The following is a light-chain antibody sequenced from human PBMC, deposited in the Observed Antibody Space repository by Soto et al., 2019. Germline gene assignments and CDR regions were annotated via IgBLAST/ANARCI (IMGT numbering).Light chain of an antibody. V-gene: IGLV2-23*01. CDR1: GSDVGSYKL. J-gene: IGLJ3*02. CDR3: CSYVGTWV. Sequence: QSVLTQPASVSGSLGQSITIPCTGIGSDVGSYKLVSWYQQHPGKAPKVIIFEGISRPSGVPSRFSGSKSDNTASLTISGLQADDVSVYFCCSYVGTWVFGGGTKLTVL. CDR2: EGI.